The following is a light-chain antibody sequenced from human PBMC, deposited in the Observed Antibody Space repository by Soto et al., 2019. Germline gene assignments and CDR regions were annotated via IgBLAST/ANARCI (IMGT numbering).Light chain of an antibody. CDR3: SSFTSSMTNV. CDR2: DVG. Sequence: QSVLTQPASVSGSPGESITISCTGTSSEVDGYNSVSWYQHHPGKAPKLLHYDVGDLPSGVSYRFSGSKSGNTASLTISGLQAADEADYFCSSFTSSMTNVFGSGTKVTVL. CDR1: SSEVDGYNS. J-gene: IGLJ1*01. V-gene: IGLV2-14*03.